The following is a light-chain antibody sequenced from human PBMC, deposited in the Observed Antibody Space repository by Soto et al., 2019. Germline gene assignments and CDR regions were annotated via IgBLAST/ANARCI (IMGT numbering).Light chain of an antibody. V-gene: IGKV3-20*01. CDR2: DTS. Sequence: IVLTQSPGTLSLSPGERATLSCRASQSVGRRYLAWYQQKPGQAPRLLIYDTSERASDIPDRFSGSGSGTDFTLTISRLVPEDFAVYYCQYQGTFGGGTMVEIK. J-gene: IGKJ4*01. CDR1: QSVGRRY. CDR3: QYQGT.